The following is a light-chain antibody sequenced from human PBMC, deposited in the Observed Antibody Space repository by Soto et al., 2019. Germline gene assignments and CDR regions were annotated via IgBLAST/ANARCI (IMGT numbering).Light chain of an antibody. J-gene: IGKJ4*01. CDR3: QKYNSAPQIT. Sequence: DIQMTQSPSSLSASVGDRATITCRASQGIGNYLAWYQQKPGKVPKLLIYAASTLQSGVPSRFSGSGSGTDFTLTISSLQPEDVATYYCQKYNSAPQITFGGGTKVDIK. CDR2: AAS. CDR1: QGIGNY. V-gene: IGKV1-27*01.